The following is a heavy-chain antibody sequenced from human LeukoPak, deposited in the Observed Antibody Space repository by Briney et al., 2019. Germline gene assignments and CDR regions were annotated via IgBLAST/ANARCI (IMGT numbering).Heavy chain of an antibody. D-gene: IGHD3-10*01. CDR3: ARDGFFGAVFAVGNYYYGMDV. CDR2: IYYSGST. V-gene: IGHV4-39*07. J-gene: IGHJ6*02. Sequence: KPSETLSLTCTVSGGSISSSSYYWGWIRQPPGKGLEWIGSIYYSGSTYYNPSLKSRVTISVDTSKNQFSLKLSSVTAADTAVYYCARDGFFGAVFAVGNYYYGMDVWGQGTTVTVSS. CDR1: GGSISSSSYY.